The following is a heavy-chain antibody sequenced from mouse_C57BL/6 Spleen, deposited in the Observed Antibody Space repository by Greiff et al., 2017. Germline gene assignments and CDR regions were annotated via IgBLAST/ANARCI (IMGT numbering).Heavy chain of an antibody. CDR3: ARSGPYSNWYFDV. V-gene: IGHV1-82*01. CDR1: GYAFSSSW. Sequence: QVQLQQSGPELVKPGASVKISCKASGYAFSSSWMNWVKQRPGKGLEWIGRIYPGDGDTNYNGKFKGKATLTADKSSSTAYMQLSSLTSEDSAVYFCARSGPYSNWYFDVWGTGTTVTVST. CDR2: IYPGDGDT. J-gene: IGHJ1*03. D-gene: IGHD2-5*01.